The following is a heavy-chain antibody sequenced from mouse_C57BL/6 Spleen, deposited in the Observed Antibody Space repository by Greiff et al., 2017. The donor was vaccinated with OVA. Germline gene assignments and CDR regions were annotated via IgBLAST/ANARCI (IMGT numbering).Heavy chain of an antibody. CDR3: ARRGDYHYYAMDY. CDR1: GYTFTSYW. Sequence: QVQLQQPGAELVKPGASVKLSCKASGYTFTSYWMQWVKQRPGQGLEWIGEIDPSDSYTNYNQKFKGKATLTVDTSSSTAYMQLSSLTSEDSAVYYCARRGDYHYYAMDYWGQGTSVTVSS. CDR2: IDPSDSYT. J-gene: IGHJ4*01. D-gene: IGHD2-4*01. V-gene: IGHV1-50*01.